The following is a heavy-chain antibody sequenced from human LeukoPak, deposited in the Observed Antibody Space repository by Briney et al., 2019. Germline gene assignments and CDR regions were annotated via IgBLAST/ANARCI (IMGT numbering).Heavy chain of an antibody. V-gene: IGHV4-39*01. CDR1: GGSISSSSYY. J-gene: IGHJ4*02. D-gene: IGHD4-17*01. Sequence: PSETLSLTCTVSGGSISSSSYYWGWIRQPPGKGLEWIGSIYYSGSTYYNPSLKSRVTISVDTSKNQFSLKLSSVTAADTAVYYCKVTRGPRFDYWGQGTLVTVSS. CDR2: IYYSGST. CDR3: KVTRGPRFDY.